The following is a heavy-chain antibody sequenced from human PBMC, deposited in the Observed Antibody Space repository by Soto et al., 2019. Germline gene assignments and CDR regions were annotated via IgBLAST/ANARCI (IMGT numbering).Heavy chain of an antibody. J-gene: IGHJ4*02. CDR3: TTTYYDFWSGYYNMGFDY. V-gene: IGHV3-15*07. Sequence: GGSLRLSCAASGFTFSNAWMNWVRQAPGKGLEWVGRIKSKTDGGTTDYAAPVKGRFTISRDDSKNTLYLQMNSLKTEDTAVYYCTTTYYDFWSGYYNMGFDYWGQGTLVTVSS. CDR2: IKSKTDGGTT. CDR1: GFTFSNAW. D-gene: IGHD3-3*01.